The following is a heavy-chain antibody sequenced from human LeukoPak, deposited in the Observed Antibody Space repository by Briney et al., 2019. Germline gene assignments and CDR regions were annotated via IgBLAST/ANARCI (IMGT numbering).Heavy chain of an antibody. D-gene: IGHD4-17*01. CDR2: IYSGGST. J-gene: IGHJ4*02. CDR3: AKDAGTSYGRDYFDY. Sequence: GGSLRLSCAASGFTVSSNYMSWVRQAPGKGLEWVSVIYSGGSTYYADSVKGRFTISRDNSKNTLYLQMNSLRAEDTAVYYCAKDAGTSYGRDYFDYWGQGTLVTVSS. V-gene: IGHV3-53*01. CDR1: GFTVSSNY.